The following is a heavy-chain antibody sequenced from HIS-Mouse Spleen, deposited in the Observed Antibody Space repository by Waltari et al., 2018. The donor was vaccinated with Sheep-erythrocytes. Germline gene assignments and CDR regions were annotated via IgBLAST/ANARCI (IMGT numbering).Heavy chain of an antibody. Sequence: QVQLVQSGAEVKKPGSSVKVSCKASGGTFSSYAISWVRQAPGQGLEWMGRIIPILGIANYAQKFQGRVTITADKSTSTAYMELSSVRSEDTAVYYCAQTGATTPHFDYWGRGTLVTVSS. CDR3: AQTGATTPHFDY. CDR1: GGTFSSYA. CDR2: IIPILGIA. V-gene: IGHV1-69*04. D-gene: IGHD1-26*01. J-gene: IGHJ4*02.